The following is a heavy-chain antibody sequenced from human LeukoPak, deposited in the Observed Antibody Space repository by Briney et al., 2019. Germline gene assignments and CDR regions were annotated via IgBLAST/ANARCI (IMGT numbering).Heavy chain of an antibody. V-gene: IGHV4-34*01. Sequence: PSETLSLTCAVYGGSFSGYYWSWIRQPPGKGLEWIGEINHSGTTKYNPSLKSRVTISVDTSKSQFSLKLSSVTAADTAVYYCANGGPGSRPPYNYYYYMDVWGKGTTVTVSS. CDR1: GGSFSGYY. D-gene: IGHD3-10*01. J-gene: IGHJ6*03. CDR2: INHSGTT. CDR3: ANGGPGSRPPYNYYYYMDV.